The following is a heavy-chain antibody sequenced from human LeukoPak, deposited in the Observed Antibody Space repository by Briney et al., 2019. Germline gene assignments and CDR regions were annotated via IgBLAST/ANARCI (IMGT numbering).Heavy chain of an antibody. D-gene: IGHD3-22*01. CDR3: ARGGGENYYDSSGSLLDAFDI. CDR2: INTGNDNT. CDR1: GYTFTTYA. J-gene: IGHJ3*02. V-gene: IGHV1-3*03. Sequence: ASVKVSCKASGYTFTTYAIHWIRQAPGQRLEWMGWINTGNDNTRYSQKFQGRVTITRDTSASTAYMELSSLRSEDMAVYYCARGGGENYYDSSGSLLDAFDIWGQGTMVTVSS.